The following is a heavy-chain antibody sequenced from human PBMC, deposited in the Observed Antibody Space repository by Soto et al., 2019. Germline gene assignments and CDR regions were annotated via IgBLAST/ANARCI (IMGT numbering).Heavy chain of an antibody. Sequence: ALVKVSCKASGYTFTSYYMRWVRQAPGQGLEWMGIINPSGGSTSYAQKFQGRVTMTRDTSTSTVYMELSSLRSEDTAVYYCAREIGYSSGWYTSYYYYGMDVWGQGTTVTVSS. CDR1: GYTFTSYY. D-gene: IGHD6-19*01. V-gene: IGHV1-46*01. CDR3: AREIGYSSGWYTSYYYYGMDV. CDR2: INPSGGST. J-gene: IGHJ6*02.